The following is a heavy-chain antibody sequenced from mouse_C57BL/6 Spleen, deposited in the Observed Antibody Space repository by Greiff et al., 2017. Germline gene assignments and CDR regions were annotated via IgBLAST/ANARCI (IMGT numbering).Heavy chain of an antibody. CDR3: ARTGTSYFDY. CDR1: GFTFTDYN. D-gene: IGHD4-1*01. J-gene: IGHJ2*01. Sequence: VLLLQSGPELVKPGASVKMSCTASGFTFTDYNMYWVHQSPGKSLEWIGYINPNNGGTSYNQKFKGQATLTVNKSSSTAYMELRSLTSEDSAVYYGARTGTSYFDYWGQGTTLTVSA. CDR2: INPNNGGT. V-gene: IGHV1-22*01.